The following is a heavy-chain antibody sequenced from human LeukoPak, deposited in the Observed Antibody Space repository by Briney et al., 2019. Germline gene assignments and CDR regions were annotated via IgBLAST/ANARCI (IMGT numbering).Heavy chain of an antibody. CDR1: GFSISNYW. CDR2: INSDGNTT. J-gene: IGHJ4*02. V-gene: IGHV3-74*01. CDR3: ARGRGSGSSDY. Sequence: GGSLRLSCAGSGFSISNYWMSWVRQAPGNGLVWVSRINSDGNTTTYADSVKGRFTISRDNAKNTLYLQMNSLRAEDTAVYYCARGRGSGSSDYWGQGTLVTVSS. D-gene: IGHD3-10*01.